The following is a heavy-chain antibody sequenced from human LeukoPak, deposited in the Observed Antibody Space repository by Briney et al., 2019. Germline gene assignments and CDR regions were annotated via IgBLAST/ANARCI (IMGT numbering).Heavy chain of an antibody. J-gene: IGHJ4*02. CDR3: ARVIAAAGNYFDY. V-gene: IGHV4-59*01. CDR2: IYYSGST. Sequence: PSETLSLTCTVSGGSISSYYWSWIRQPPGKGLEWIGYIYYSGSTNYNPPLKSRVTISVDTSKNQFSLKLSSVTAADTAVYYCARVIAAAGNYFDYWGQGTLVTVSS. D-gene: IGHD6-13*01. CDR1: GGSISSYY.